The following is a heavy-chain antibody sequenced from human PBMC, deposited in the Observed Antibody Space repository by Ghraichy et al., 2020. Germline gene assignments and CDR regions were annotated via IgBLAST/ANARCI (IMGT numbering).Heavy chain of an antibody. CDR3: ARVFGSGGNPNSFDL. Sequence: GGSLRLSCSASGFTFNKYWMSWVRQAPGKGLEWVANIRQDEGEEYYVDSVLGRFTISRDNAKNSLYLQMNSLRAEDTAVYYCARVFGSGGNPNSFDLWGQGTLVTVSS. D-gene: IGHD2-15*01. J-gene: IGHJ4*02. V-gene: IGHV3-7*03. CDR1: GFTFNKYW. CDR2: IRQDEGEE.